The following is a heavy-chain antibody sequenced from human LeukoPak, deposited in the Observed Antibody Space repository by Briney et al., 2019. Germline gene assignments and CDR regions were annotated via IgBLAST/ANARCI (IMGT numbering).Heavy chain of an antibody. CDR1: GYTFTGYY. CDR3: ERDRFGELFLSMDY. V-gene: IGHV1-2*02. Sequence: ASVKVSCKASGYTFTGYYMHWLRQAPGQGLEWMGWINPNSGGTNYAQKFQGRVTMTRDTSISTAYMELSRLRSDDTAVYYCERDRFGELFLSMDYWGQGTLVTVSS. D-gene: IGHD3-10*01. J-gene: IGHJ4*02. CDR2: INPNSGGT.